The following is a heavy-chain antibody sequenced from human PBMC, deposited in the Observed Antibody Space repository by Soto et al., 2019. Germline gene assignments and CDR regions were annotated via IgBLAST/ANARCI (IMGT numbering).Heavy chain of an antibody. V-gene: IGHV5-51*01. Sequence: PGESLQISCQGSVYNFSNYWIAWVRQMPGKGLEWMGFIYPGDSDTRYNPSFQGQVTIAADKSVNTAFLQWSSLKASDTAIYYCARHVDSNCRDFWGRRNPGTV. J-gene: IGHJ4*02. CDR2: IYPGDSDT. CDR1: VYNFSNYW. D-gene: IGHD7-27*01. CDR3: ARHVDSNCRDF.